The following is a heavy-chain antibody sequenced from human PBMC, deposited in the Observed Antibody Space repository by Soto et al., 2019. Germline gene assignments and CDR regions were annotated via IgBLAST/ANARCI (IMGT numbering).Heavy chain of an antibody. J-gene: IGHJ6*02. CDR3: AIDKDREQLGGNYFYTLDV. D-gene: IGHD1-1*01. V-gene: IGHV1-69*12. Sequence: QVQLVQSGAEVVKPGSSVKVSCKASGDTFDTFAISWVRQAPGQALEWMGGIIPIFRTPDYEQKFQGRVTITADESTSTAYRELSILRSEDTAVYFWAIDKDREQLGGNYFYTLDVWGQGTTVTVSS. CDR2: IIPIFRTP. CDR1: GDTFDTFA.